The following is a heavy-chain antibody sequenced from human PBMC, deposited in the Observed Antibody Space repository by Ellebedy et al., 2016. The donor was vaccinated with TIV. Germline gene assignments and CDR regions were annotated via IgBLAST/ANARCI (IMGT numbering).Heavy chain of an antibody. Sequence: SETLSLXXTVSGSSISSRRYYWGWIRQPPGKGLVWIGSIYYSGCSFYNPSLKSRLTLSVDASKSQFSLKLRSVTAADTGLYFCARLLYDSSASSLNYFDLWGQGTLVIVSS. V-gene: IGHV4-39*07. D-gene: IGHD3-22*01. CDR3: ARLLYDSSASSLNYFDL. J-gene: IGHJ4*02. CDR1: GSSISSRRYY. CDR2: IYYSGCS.